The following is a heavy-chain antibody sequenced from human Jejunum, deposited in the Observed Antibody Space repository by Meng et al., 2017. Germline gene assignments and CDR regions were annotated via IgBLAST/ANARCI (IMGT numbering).Heavy chain of an antibody. CDR1: GFTFSRYP. J-gene: IGHJ3*01. CDR2: IWLDGSNK. CDR3: ARWANFIDGDYAPFDL. V-gene: IGHV3-33*01. D-gene: IGHD4-17*01. Sequence: GESLKISCAASGFTFSRYPMHWVRQAPGKGLEWVAVIWLDGSNKYYGDSVKGRFTVSRDNSKNTLYLQMDSLGAEATSVYYCARWANFIDGDYAPFDLWGQGTMVTVSS.